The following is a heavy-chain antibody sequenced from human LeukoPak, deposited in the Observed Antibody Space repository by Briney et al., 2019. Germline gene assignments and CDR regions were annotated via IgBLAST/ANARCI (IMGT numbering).Heavy chain of an antibody. CDR3: AKDKGVIEVNGMDV. CDR1: GFTFDDYA. V-gene: IGHV3-43D*03. CDR2: ISWDGGST. D-gene: IGHD3-10*01. Sequence: PGGSLRLSCAASGFTFDDYAMHWVRQAPGKGLEWVSLISWDGGSTYYADSVKGRFTISRDNSKNSLYLQMNSLRAEDTALYYCAKDKGVIEVNGMDVWGQGTTVTVSS. J-gene: IGHJ6*02.